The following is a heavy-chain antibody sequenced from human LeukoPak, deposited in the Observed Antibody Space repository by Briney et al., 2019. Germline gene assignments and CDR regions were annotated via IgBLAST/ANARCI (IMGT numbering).Heavy chain of an antibody. J-gene: IGHJ4*02. V-gene: IGHV4-30-2*03. Sequence: PSETLSLTCAVSGGSISSGGYSWSWIRQPPGKGLEWIGYIYHSGSTYYNPSLKSRVTISVDTSKNQFSLKLSSVTAADTAVYYCARHGDILTGYGLGYFDYWGQGTLVTVSS. CDR1: GGSISSGGYS. D-gene: IGHD3-9*01. CDR2: IYHSGST. CDR3: ARHGDILTGYGLGYFDY.